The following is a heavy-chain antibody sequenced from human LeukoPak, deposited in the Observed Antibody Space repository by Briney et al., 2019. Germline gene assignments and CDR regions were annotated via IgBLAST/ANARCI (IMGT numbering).Heavy chain of an antibody. CDR1: GGSISNNNW. J-gene: IGHJ3*02. CDR2: IYHTGST. V-gene: IGHV4-4*02. D-gene: IGHD1-1*01. CDR3: ARSWYSHAFDI. Sequence: PSETLSLTCTVSGGSISNNNWWSWVRQPPEKGLEWIGEIYHTGSTNYNPSLKSRVTISIDTSTNQFSLKLSSVTAADTAVYYCARSWYSHAFDIWGQGTLVTVSS.